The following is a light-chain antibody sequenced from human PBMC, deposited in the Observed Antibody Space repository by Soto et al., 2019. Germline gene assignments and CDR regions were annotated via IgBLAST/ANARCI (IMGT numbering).Light chain of an antibody. CDR1: DSIDRY. Sequence: DIQMTQSPSSLSAFVGDTVTINCRATDSIDRYLNWYQQKPGQAPRVLITAASTLEIGVPSRFSGSGSGTDFNLTINNLQPEDFATYYCQRTYNAPFTFGPGTKVSMK. CDR2: AAS. V-gene: IGKV1-39*01. CDR3: QRTYNAPFT. J-gene: IGKJ3*01.